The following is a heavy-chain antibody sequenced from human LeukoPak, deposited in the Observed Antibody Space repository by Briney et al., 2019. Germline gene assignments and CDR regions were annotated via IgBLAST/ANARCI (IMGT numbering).Heavy chain of an antibody. J-gene: IGHJ3*02. CDR1: GFTFSGYA. CDR2: MSGSGDRT. CDR3: VKGDYSSGYFSRGPPDI. Sequence: PGGSLRLSCAASGFTFSGYAMSWVRQAPGKGLEWVSGMSGSGDRTFYADSVKGRFTISRDNSKNTLNLQMNSLRAEDTALYYCVKGDYSSGYFSRGPPDIWGQGTMVTVSS. V-gene: IGHV3-23*01. D-gene: IGHD3-22*01.